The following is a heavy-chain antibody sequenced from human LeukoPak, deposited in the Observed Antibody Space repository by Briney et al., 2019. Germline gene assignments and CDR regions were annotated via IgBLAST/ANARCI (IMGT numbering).Heavy chain of an antibody. D-gene: IGHD6-6*01. CDR1: GYDFSNYW. CDR3: ARLWDSSSSLDY. CDR2: IYPDDSDT. V-gene: IGHV5-51*01. J-gene: IGHJ4*02. Sequence: GESLKISCKGFGYDFSNYWIGWVRQMPGKGLEWMGIIYPDDSDTRYSPSFEGQVTVSAAKSISTAYLQWSSLKTSDTAMYYCARLWDSSSSLDYWGQGTLVTVSS.